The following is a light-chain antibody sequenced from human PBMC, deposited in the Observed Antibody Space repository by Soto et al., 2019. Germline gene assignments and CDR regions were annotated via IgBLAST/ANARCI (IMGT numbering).Light chain of an antibody. Sequence: DIQMTQSPSPLSASIGDRVTITCRASQSIDNWLAWYQQKPGKAPQLLIYDASRVKTGVPSRFTASGSGTEFTLTINTLQADDSATYFCQQYNSYSWTFGQGTKVDIK. CDR1: QSIDNW. J-gene: IGKJ1*01. CDR3: QQYNSYSWT. V-gene: IGKV1-5*01. CDR2: DAS.